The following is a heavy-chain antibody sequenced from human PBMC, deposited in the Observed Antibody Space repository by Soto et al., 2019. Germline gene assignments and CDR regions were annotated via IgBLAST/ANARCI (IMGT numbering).Heavy chain of an antibody. V-gene: IGHV1-3*01. Sequence: GASVKVSCKASGYTFTSYAMHWVRQAPGQRLEWMGWINAGNGNTKYSQKFQGRVTITRDTSASTAYMELSSLRSEDTAVYYCARVSSSGWCYFGYWGQGTLVAVSS. D-gene: IGHD6-19*01. J-gene: IGHJ4*02. CDR3: ARVSSSGWCYFGY. CDR1: GYTFTSYA. CDR2: INAGNGNT.